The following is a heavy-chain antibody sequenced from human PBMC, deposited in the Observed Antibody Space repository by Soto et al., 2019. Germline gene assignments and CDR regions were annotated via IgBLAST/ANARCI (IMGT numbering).Heavy chain of an antibody. J-gene: IGHJ3*02. V-gene: IGHV1-46*03. CDR3: ARLGYCSSTSCYWLAGTRRDAFDI. CDR2: INPSGGST. D-gene: IGHD2-2*01. Sequence: QVQLVQSGAEVKKPGASVKVSCKASGYTFTSYYMHWVRQAPGQGLEWMGIINPSGGSTSYAQKFQGRVTMTRDTSTSTVYMELSSLRSEDTAVYYCARLGYCSSTSCYWLAGTRRDAFDIWGQGTMVTVSS. CDR1: GYTFTSYY.